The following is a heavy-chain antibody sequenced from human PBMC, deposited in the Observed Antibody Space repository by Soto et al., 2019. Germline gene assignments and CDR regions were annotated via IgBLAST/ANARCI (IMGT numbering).Heavy chain of an antibody. J-gene: IGHJ6*02. Sequence: GGSLRLSCVASGFSLSDYAVNWVRQAPGKGLEWVSFISSDSRTIYYADSVEGRFTVSRDNARNSVSLQMDSLRDEDAAVYYWARIKLGGWFFINVDVYDMDVWGQGTPVTVSS. CDR2: ISSDSRTI. CDR1: GFSLSDYA. CDR3: ARIKLGGWFFINVDVYDMDV. D-gene: IGHD3-16*01. V-gene: IGHV3-48*02.